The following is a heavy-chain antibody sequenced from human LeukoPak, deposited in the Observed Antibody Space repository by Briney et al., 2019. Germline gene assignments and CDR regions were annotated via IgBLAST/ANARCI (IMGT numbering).Heavy chain of an antibody. Sequence: PGGSLRLSCAASGFTVSNNYMSWVRQRPRQGLEWVSVIYSGGNTYYADSVRGRFTISRDNSQNTLYLQMNSLRVDDTALYFCARAGFYSGWYVVDFWGHGTLVTVSS. CDR1: GFTVSNNY. V-gene: IGHV3-53*03. CDR3: ARAGFYSGWYVVDF. J-gene: IGHJ4*01. CDR2: IYSGGNT. D-gene: IGHD6-19*01.